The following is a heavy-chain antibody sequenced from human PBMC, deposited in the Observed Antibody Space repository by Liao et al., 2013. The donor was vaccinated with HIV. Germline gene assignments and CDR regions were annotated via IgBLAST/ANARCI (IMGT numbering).Heavy chain of an antibody. CDR2: IYYSGST. Sequence: QLQLQESGPGLVKPSETLSLTCTVSGGSISSSSYYWGWIRQPPGKGLEWIGSIYYSGSTYYNPSLKSRVTISVDTSKNQFSLKLSSVTAADTAVYYCARVSPVTYGSGSYYGEDYWGQGTLVTVSS. V-gene: IGHV4-39*07. CDR1: GGSISSSSYY. J-gene: IGHJ4*02. CDR3: ARVSPVTYGSGSYYGEDY. D-gene: IGHD3-10*01.